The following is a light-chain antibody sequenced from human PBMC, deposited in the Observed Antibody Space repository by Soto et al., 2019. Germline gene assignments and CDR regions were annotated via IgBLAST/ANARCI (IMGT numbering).Light chain of an antibody. J-gene: IGKJ1*01. CDR1: QSFASNY. CDR3: QQYGSSPRT. Sequence: LKQAAGTLSWSVGEGARISGRATQSFASNYLAWYQQKPGQPPRLLIYGASTRATGIPDRFSGSGSGTDFTLTISSLEPEDFAVYYCQQYGSSPRTFGQGTKV. V-gene: IGKV3-20*01. CDR2: GAS.